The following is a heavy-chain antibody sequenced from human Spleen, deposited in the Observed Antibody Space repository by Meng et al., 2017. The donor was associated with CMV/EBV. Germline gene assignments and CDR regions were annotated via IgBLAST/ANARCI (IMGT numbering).Heavy chain of an antibody. D-gene: IGHD2-2*01. CDR2: ISDSGGST. J-gene: IGHJ6*02. V-gene: IGHV3-23*01. CDR1: GFTFSSYA. CDR3: ATDLRYCSSTSCSPLGGMDV. Sequence: GESLKISCAASGFTFSSYAMSWVRQAPGKGLEWVSAISDSGGSTYYADSVKGRFTISRDNSKNTLYLQMDSLRAEDTAVYYCATDLRYCSSTSCSPLGGMDVWGQGTTVTVSS.